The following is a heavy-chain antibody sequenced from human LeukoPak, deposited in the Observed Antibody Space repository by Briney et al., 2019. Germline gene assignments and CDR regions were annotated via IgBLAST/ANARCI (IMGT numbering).Heavy chain of an antibody. J-gene: IGHJ4*02. CDR1: GGSFSGYY. V-gene: IGHV4-34*01. CDR2: INRSGST. Sequence: NPSETLSLTCAVYGGSFSGYYWSWIRQPPGKGLEWIGEINRSGSTNYNPSLKSRVTISVDTSKNQFSLKLSSVSAADTAVYYCARVDDSHPYFDYWGQGTLVTVSS. D-gene: IGHD2-21*02. CDR3: ARVDDSHPYFDY.